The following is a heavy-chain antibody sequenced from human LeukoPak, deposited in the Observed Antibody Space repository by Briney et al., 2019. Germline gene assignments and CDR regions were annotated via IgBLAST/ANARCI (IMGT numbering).Heavy chain of an antibody. CDR2: IYYSGST. Sequence: KPSETLSLTCTVSGCSISSYYWSWIRQPPGKGLEWIGYIYYSGSTNYNPSLKSRVTISVDTSRNQVSLKLSSVTAADTAVYYCARFQLLPSSWYNGFDPWGQGTLVTVSS. CDR3: ARFQLLPSSWYNGFDP. J-gene: IGHJ5*02. D-gene: IGHD6-13*01. V-gene: IGHV4-59*08. CDR1: GCSISSYY.